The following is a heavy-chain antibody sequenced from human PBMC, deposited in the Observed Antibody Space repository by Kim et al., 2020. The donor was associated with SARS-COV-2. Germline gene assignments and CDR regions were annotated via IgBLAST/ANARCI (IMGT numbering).Heavy chain of an antibody. Sequence: GGSLRLSCAASGFTFSNAWMSWVRQAPGKGLEWVGRIKSKTDGGTTDYAAPVKGRFTISRDDSKNTLYLQMNSLKTEDTAVYYCTTSSGGSYDLDYWGQGTLVTVSS. CDR2: IKSKTDGGTT. V-gene: IGHV3-15*01. CDR3: TTSSGGSYDLDY. CDR1: GFTFSNAW. D-gene: IGHD2-15*01. J-gene: IGHJ4*02.